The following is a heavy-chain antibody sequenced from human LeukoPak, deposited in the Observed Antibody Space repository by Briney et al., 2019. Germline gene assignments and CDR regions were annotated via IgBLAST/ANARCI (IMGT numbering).Heavy chain of an antibody. J-gene: IGHJ4*02. CDR1: GXTFSGYA. CDR2: ISYDGSNE. V-gene: IGHV3-30-3*01. Sequence: PGRSLRLSCAASGXTFSGYAVHWVRQAPGKGLEWVAVISYDGSNEYYADSVKGRFTISRDNSKNTLYLQMNSLSVEDTAVYYCARVGYYASGPFSYFDYWGQGTLVTVSS. CDR3: ARVGYYASGPFSYFDY. D-gene: IGHD3-10*01.